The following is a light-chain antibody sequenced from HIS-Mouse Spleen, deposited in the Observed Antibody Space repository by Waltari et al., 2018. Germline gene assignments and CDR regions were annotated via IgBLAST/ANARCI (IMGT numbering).Light chain of an antibody. CDR3: CSYAGSSTFVV. CDR2: EGS. Sequence: QSALTQPASVSGSPGQSITIPCPGTRSYVGSYHLFSWYQQHPGQAPKLMIYEGSKRPSGVSNRFSGSKSGNTASLTISGLQAEDEADYYCCSYAGSSTFVVFGGGTKLTVL. V-gene: IGLV2-23*03. CDR1: RSYVGSYHL. J-gene: IGLJ2*01.